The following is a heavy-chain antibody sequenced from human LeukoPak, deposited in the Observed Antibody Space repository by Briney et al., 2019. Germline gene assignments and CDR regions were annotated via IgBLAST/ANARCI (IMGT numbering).Heavy chain of an antibody. D-gene: IGHD5-18*01. CDR2: ISAYNGNT. V-gene: IGHV1-18*01. Sequence: ASVKVSCKASGYTFTSYGISWVRQAPGQGLEWMGWISAYNGNTNYAQKLRGRVTMTTDTSTSTAYMELRSLRFDDTAVYYCARDLGYSYGYVGDSSGYYLNYWGQGTLVTVSS. CDR1: GYTFTSYG. J-gene: IGHJ4*02. CDR3: ARDLGYSYGYVGDSSGYYLNY.